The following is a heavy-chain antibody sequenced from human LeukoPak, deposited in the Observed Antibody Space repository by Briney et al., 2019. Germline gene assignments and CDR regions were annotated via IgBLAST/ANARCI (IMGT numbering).Heavy chain of an antibody. V-gene: IGHV3-30*18. CDR3: AKRGSAVIDY. Sequence: GGSLRLSCAASGFTFSNYGMHWVRKAPGKGLERVAVISYDGTNKYYAGSVKGRFTISRDNSKNTLYLQMNSLIAEDTAVYYCAKRGSAVIDYWGQGTLVTVSS. CDR2: ISYDGTNK. CDR1: GFTFSNYG. D-gene: IGHD3-10*01. J-gene: IGHJ4*02.